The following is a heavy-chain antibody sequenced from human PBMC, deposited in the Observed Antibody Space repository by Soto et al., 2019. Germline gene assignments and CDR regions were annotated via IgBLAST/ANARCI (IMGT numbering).Heavy chain of an antibody. J-gene: IGHJ4*02. Sequence: ASVKVSCKASGYTFTSYGISWVRQAPGQGLEWMGWISAYNGNTNYAQKLQGRVTMTTDTSTSTAYMELRSLRSDDTAVYYCARDSMGIAAAGEKYDYWGQGTLVTVSS. CDR3: ARDSMGIAAAGEKYDY. CDR1: GYTFTSYG. D-gene: IGHD6-25*01. CDR2: ISAYNGNT. V-gene: IGHV1-18*01.